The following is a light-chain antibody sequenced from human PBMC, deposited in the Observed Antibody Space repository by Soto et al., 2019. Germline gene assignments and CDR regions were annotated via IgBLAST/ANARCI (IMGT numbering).Light chain of an antibody. J-gene: IGKJ1*01. V-gene: IGKV1-5*01. CDR1: QSFSGT. CDR3: QQYDTYSRT. CDR2: DAS. Sequence: DIQMTQSPSTLSASVGDRVTITCRASQSFSGTLAWYQQKPGKAPKLLIFDASSLERGVPSRFSGSGSGTEFTLTIGSLQPDDFAPYYCQQYDTYSRTFGQGTKVDIK.